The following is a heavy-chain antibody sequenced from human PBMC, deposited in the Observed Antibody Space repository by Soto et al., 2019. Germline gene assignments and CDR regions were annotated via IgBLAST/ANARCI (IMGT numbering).Heavy chain of an antibody. V-gene: IGHV3-64D*06. D-gene: IGHD3-3*01. CDR3: VRGPSRGSSLFGTLDY. Sequence: PGGSLRLSCSASGFIFSTFGMFWVRQAPGQGLEYVSAIFYSGSGSYYADPVRGRFTVSRDNSKNMFYLQMSSLRVEDTALYFCVRGPSRGSSLFGTLDYWGQGTQVTVSS. CDR2: IFYSGSGS. J-gene: IGHJ4*02. CDR1: GFIFSTFG.